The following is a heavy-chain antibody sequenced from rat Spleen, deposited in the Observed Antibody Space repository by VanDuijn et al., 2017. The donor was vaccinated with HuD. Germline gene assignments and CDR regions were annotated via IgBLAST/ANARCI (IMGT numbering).Heavy chain of an antibody. D-gene: IGHD1-10*01. J-gene: IGHJ4*01. Sequence: EVQLVESGGGLVQPGRSLKLSCAASGFTFSDYYMAWVRQAPKKGLEWVASISYEGSSTYYGDSVKGRFTISRDNAKSTIYLQMNSLRSEETATYYCARHGITTHVMDAWGQGASVTVSS. CDR2: ISYEGSST. V-gene: IGHV5-22*01. CDR3: ARHGITTHVMDA. CDR1: GFTFSDYY.